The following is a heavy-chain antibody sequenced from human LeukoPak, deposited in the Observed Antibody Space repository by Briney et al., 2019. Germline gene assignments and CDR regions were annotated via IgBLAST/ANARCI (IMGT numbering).Heavy chain of an antibody. CDR2: ISGSGDNR. CDR3: AKDQNFRELDYFDY. V-gene: IGHV3-23*01. D-gene: IGHD1-26*01. J-gene: IGHJ4*02. Sequence: GGSLRLSCAASGFTFSSHAMSWVRQAPGKGLEWVSSISGSGDNRNYADSVKGRFTISRDNSKNTLYLQMNSLRAEDTAVYYCAKDQNFRELDYFDYWGQGTLVTVSS. CDR1: GFTFSSHA.